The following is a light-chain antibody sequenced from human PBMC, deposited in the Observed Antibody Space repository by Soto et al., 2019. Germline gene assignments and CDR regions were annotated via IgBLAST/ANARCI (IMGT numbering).Light chain of an antibody. J-gene: IGKJ1*01. CDR1: QSVLYSSNNKNY. Sequence: DIVMTQSPDSLAVSLGERATINCKSSQSVLYSSNNKNYLAWYQQKPGQPPKLLIYWASTRESGVPDRFSGRGSGTDFTLTISSLQAEDVAFYYCQQCYSTPQTFGQGTKVEIK. CDR3: QQCYSTPQT. V-gene: IGKV4-1*01. CDR2: WAS.